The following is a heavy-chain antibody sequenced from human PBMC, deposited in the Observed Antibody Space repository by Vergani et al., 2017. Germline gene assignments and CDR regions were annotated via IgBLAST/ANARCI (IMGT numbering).Heavy chain of an antibody. D-gene: IGHD3-22*01. J-gene: IGHJ6*02. CDR2: IYHSGST. CDR3: ARAFGSSGYYYATYYYGMDV. CDR1: GYSISSGYY. V-gene: IGHV4-38-2*01. Sequence: QVQLQESGPGLVKPSETLSLTCAVSGYSISSGYYWGWIRQPPGKGLEWIGSIYHSGSTYYNPSLKSRVTISVDTSKNQFSLKLSSVTAADTAVYYCARAFGSSGYYYATYYYGMDVWGQGTTVTVSS.